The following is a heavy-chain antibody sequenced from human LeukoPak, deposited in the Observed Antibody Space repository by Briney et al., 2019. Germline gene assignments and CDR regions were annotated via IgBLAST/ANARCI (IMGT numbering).Heavy chain of an antibody. V-gene: IGHV1-69*01. D-gene: IGHD3-10*01. CDR2: IIPIFGTA. CDR1: GGTFSNYG. CDR3: ARDITMVRRVYFDY. Sequence: VKVSCKASGGTFSNYGICWVRQAPGQGLEWMGGIIPIFGTANYAQKFQGTVTITADESTATVYMELSSLRSEDTAVYYCARDITMVRRVYFDYWGQGTLVTVSS. J-gene: IGHJ4*02.